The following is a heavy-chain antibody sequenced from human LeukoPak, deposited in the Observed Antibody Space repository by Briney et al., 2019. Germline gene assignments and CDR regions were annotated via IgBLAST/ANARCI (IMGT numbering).Heavy chain of an antibody. CDR1: GDSVGSDSY. CDR2: IYYSGST. D-gene: IGHD3-10*01. CDR3: ARRIKMVRSDAFHI. Sequence: SETLSLTCTVSGDSVGSDSYWSWIRQPPGKGLEWIGYIYYSGSTNYNPSLKSRVTISVDTSKNQFSPKLRSVTAADTAVYYCARRIKMVRSDAFHIWGQGTVVTVSS. V-gene: IGHV4-61*01. J-gene: IGHJ3*02.